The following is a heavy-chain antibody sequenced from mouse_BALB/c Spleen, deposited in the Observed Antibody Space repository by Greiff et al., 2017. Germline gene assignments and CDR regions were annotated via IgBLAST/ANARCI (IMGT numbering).Heavy chain of an antibody. CDR1: GFTFTDYY. CDR2: IRNKANGYTT. J-gene: IGHJ4*01. V-gene: IGHV7-3*02. D-gene: IGHD4-1*02. Sequence: EVMLVESGGGLVQPGGSLRLSCATSGFTFTDYYMSWVRQPPGKALEWLGFIRNKANGYTTEYSASVKGLFTISRDNSQSILYLQMYTLRAEDSATDSCASLQLGICAMDYWGQGTSVTVSS. CDR3: ASLQLGICAMDY.